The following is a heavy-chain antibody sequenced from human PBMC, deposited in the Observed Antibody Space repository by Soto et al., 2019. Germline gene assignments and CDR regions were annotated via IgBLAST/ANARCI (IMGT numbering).Heavy chain of an antibody. CDR1: GFTFDDYA. J-gene: IGHJ4*02. V-gene: IGHV3-9*01. CDR3: AKDYTTNWSLEY. D-gene: IGHD2-2*02. CDR2: ISWNSGSI. Sequence: GGSLRLSCAASGFTFDDYAMHWVRQAPGKGLEWVSGISWNSGSIGYADSVMGRFTISRDNSKSTLYLQMNSLRAEDTAVYYCAKDYTTNWSLEYWGQGTLVTVSS.